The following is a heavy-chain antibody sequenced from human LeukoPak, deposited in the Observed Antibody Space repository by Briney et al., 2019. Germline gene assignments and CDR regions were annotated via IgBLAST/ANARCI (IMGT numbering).Heavy chain of an antibody. CDR1: GFTFSSYS. J-gene: IGHJ4*02. CDR2: ISSSSSYI. CDR3: ARDRGNRFLEWVFDY. V-gene: IGHV3-21*01. Sequence: GGSLRLSCAASGFTFSSYSMNWVRQAPGKGLEWVSSISSSSSYIYYADSVKGRFTISRDNAKNSLYLQMNSLRAEDTAVYYCARDRGNRFLEWVFDYWGQGTLVTVSS. D-gene: IGHD3-3*01.